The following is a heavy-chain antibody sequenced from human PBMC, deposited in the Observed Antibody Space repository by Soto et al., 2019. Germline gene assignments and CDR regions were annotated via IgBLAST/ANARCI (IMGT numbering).Heavy chain of an antibody. J-gene: IGHJ3*02. Sequence: GGSLRLSCAASGFTFSSYWMSWVRQAPGKGLEWVANIKQDGSEKYYVDSVKGRFTISRDNAKNSLYLQMNSLRAEDTAVYYCARSLTGVGSAFDIWGQGTMVTVSS. CDR1: GFTFSSYW. D-gene: IGHD7-27*01. CDR3: ARSLTGVGSAFDI. CDR2: IKQDGSEK. V-gene: IGHV3-7*03.